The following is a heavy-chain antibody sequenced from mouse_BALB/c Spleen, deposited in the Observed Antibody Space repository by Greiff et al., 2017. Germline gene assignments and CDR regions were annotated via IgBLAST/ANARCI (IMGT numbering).Heavy chain of an antibody. CDR2: ISSGGSYT. J-gene: IGHJ2*01. CDR1: GFTFSSYA. CDR3: AREGDSPYFDY. Sequence: EVMLVESGGGLVKPGGSLKLSCAASGFTFSSYAMSWVRQSPEKRLEWVAEISSGGSYTYYPDTVTGRFTISRDNAKNTLYLEMSSLRSEDTAMYYCAREGDSPYFDYWGQGTTLTVSS. V-gene: IGHV5-9-4*01.